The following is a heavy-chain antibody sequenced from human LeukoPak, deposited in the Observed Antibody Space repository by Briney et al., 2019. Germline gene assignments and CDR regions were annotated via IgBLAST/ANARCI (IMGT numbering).Heavy chain of an antibody. Sequence: ASVKVSCKASDYTFTSYGISWVRQAPGQGLEWMGWISAYNGNTNYAQKLQGRVTMTTDTSTSTAYMELRSLRSDDTAVYYCARGDYYDSSGYYRFDYWGQGTLVTVSS. CDR2: ISAYNGNT. CDR1: DYTFTSYG. D-gene: IGHD3-22*01. V-gene: IGHV1-18*01. J-gene: IGHJ4*02. CDR3: ARGDYYDSSGYYRFDY.